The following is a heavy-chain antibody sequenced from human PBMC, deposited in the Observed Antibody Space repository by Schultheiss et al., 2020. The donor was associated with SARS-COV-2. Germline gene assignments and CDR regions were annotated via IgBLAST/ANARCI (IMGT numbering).Heavy chain of an antibody. V-gene: IGHV3-23*01. Sequence: GGSLRLSCAASGFTFSSYGMHWVRQAPGKGLEWVSAISGSGGSTYYADSVKGRVTISRDNSKNTLYLQMNSLRAEDTAVYYCAKTGYYYDSSGYPYNWFDPWGQGTLVTVSS. J-gene: IGHJ5*02. CDR3: AKTGYYYDSSGYPYNWFDP. CDR1: GFTFSSYG. D-gene: IGHD3-22*01. CDR2: ISGSGGST.